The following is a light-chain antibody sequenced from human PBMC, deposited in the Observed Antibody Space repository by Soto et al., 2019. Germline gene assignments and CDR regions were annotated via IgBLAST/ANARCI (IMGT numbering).Light chain of an antibody. CDR3: QQRTNRPPIT. CDR2: DTA. J-gene: IGKJ5*01. Sequence: EIVLTQSPATLSLSPGERATLSCRASETVSSYLAWYQQKPGQAARLLIFDTANRATGIPARFSGSGSGTDFTLTISGLEPEDFAVYYCQQRTNRPPITFGQGTRLEIK. CDR1: ETVSSY. V-gene: IGKV3-11*01.